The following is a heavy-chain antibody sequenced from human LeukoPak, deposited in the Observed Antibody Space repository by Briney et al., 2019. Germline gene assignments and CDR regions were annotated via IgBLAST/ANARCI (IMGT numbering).Heavy chain of an antibody. V-gene: IGHV4-39*07. CDR2: IYHSGST. D-gene: IGHD3-10*01. J-gene: IGHJ4*02. CDR1: GGSISSSSYY. CDR3: ASETYYYGSGSRVARNSVDY. Sequence: SSETLSLTCTVSGGSISSSSYYWGWIRQPPGKGLEWIGSIYHSGSTYYNPSLKSRVTISVDTSKNQFSLKLSSVTAADTAVYYCASETYYYGSGSRVARNSVDYWGQGTLVTVSS.